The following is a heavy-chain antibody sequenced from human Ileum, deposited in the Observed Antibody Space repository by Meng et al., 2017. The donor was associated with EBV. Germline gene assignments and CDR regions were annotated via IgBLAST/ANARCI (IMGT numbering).Heavy chain of an antibody. Sequence: VQLTGPGPGLVTPSGTLSLTCSVSGGSVSSGGNYWSWIRQPPGKGLEWIGYIYNSGSTNYNPSLKSRVTISVDTSKNQFSLKLSSVTAADTAVYYCARDGYSSGSDWGQGTLVTVSS. D-gene: IGHD6-19*01. CDR2: IYNSGST. V-gene: IGHV4-61*08. CDR1: GGSVSSGGNY. J-gene: IGHJ4*02. CDR3: ARDGYSSGSD.